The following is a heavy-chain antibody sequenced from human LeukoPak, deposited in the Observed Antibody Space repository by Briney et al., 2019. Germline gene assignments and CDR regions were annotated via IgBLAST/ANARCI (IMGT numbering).Heavy chain of an antibody. CDR2: IIPIFGTA. V-gene: IGHV1-69*06. CDR1: GGTFSSYA. D-gene: IGHD1-26*01. CDR3: ARLRGNLRTDY. J-gene: IGHJ4*02. Sequence: ASVKVSCKASGGTFSSYAIRWVRQAPGQGLEWMGGIIPIFGTANYAQKFQGRVTITADKSTSTAYMELSSLRSEDTAVYYCARLRGNLRTDYWGQGTLVTVSS.